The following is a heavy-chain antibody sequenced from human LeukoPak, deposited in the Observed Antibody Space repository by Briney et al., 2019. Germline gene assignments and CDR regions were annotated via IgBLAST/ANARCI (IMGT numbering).Heavy chain of an antibody. CDR1: GFTFSSYS. Sequence: PGGSLRLSCAASGFTFSSYSMNWVRQAPGKGLEWVSYISSSSTIYYADSVKGRFTISRDNAKNSLYLQMNSPRAEDTAVYYCARVYCSGGSCSTGDYFDYWGQGTLVTVSS. V-gene: IGHV3-48*01. J-gene: IGHJ4*02. D-gene: IGHD2-15*01. CDR2: ISSSSTI. CDR3: ARVYCSGGSCSTGDYFDY.